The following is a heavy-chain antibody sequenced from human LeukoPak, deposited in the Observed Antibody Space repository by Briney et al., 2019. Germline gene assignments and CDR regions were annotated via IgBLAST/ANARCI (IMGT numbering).Heavy chain of an antibody. CDR1: GYTFTSYG. V-gene: IGHV1-18*01. CDR3: ASGGSYRKAGVDGMDV. D-gene: IGHD3-16*01. Sequence: ASVKVSCKASGYTFTSYGISWVRQAPGQGLEWMGWISAYNGNTNYAQELLGRVTVTTDTSTSTAYMELRSLRSDDTAVYYCASGGSYRKAGVDGMDVWGQGTTVIVSS. J-gene: IGHJ6*02. CDR2: ISAYNGNT.